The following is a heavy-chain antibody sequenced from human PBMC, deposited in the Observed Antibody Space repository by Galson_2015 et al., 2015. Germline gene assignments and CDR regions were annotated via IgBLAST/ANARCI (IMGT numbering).Heavy chain of an antibody. CDR2: IYHSGST. J-gene: IGHJ2*01. CDR3: ARTVAPYWYFDL. Sequence: ETLSLTCAVSGGSISSSNWWSWVRQPPGKGLEWIGEIYHSGSTNYNPSLKSRVTISVDKSKNQFSLKLSPVTAADTAVYYCARTVAPYWYFDLWGRGTLVTVSS. V-gene: IGHV4-4*02. CDR1: GGSISSSNW. D-gene: IGHD6-19*01.